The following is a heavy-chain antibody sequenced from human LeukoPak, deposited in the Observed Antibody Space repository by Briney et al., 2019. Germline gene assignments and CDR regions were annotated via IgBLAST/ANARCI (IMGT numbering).Heavy chain of an antibody. Sequence: AGGSLRLSCATSGFTFISYWMHWVRQAPGKGLEWVSNVNSDESTIHYADSVKGRFTVSRDNAKNMLYLQMNSLRVEDTAIYYCARDNSGFDYWGQGTLVAVSS. J-gene: IGHJ4*02. CDR1: GFTFISYW. V-gene: IGHV3-74*01. D-gene: IGHD6-19*01. CDR2: VNSDESTI. CDR3: ARDNSGFDY.